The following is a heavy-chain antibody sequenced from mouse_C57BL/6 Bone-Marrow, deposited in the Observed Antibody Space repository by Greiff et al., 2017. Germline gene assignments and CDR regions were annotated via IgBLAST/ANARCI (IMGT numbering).Heavy chain of an antibody. J-gene: IGHJ2*01. D-gene: IGHD2-4*01. V-gene: IGHV1-62-2*01. CDR1: GYIFTEYT. CDR2: FYPGSGSI. CDR3: AGHERYYDYEGYFDY. Sequence: QVQLKQSGAELVKPGASVKLSCKASGYIFTEYTIHWVKQRSGQGLEWIGWFYPGSGSIKYNERFKDKATLTADKSSNTDYMELSRLTSEDSAVYYCAGHERYYDYEGYFDYWGQGTTLTVSS.